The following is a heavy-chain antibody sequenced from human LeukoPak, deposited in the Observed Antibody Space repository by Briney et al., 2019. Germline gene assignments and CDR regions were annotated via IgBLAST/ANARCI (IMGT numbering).Heavy chain of an antibody. CDR1: GGAISSSNW. V-gene: IGHV4-4*02. Sequence: SETLSLTCAVSGGAISSSNWWTWVRQPPGKGLEWIGEIYHRGSTNYNPSLRSRVTMSVDKSKNQFSLRLNSVTAADTAVYYCARALPVRGVISDAFDIWGQGTRVTVSS. CDR2: IYHRGST. D-gene: IGHD3-10*01. CDR3: ARALPVRGVISDAFDI. J-gene: IGHJ3*02.